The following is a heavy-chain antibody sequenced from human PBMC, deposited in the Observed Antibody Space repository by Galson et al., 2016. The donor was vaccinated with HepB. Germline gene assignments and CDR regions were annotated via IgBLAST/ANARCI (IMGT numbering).Heavy chain of an antibody. CDR2: IEQDSRTI. CDR1: GFTFSNHW. CDR3: ARVGASTWAEDIDY. D-gene: IGHD3-10*01. Sequence: SLRLSCAASGFTFSNHWMSWVRQAPGKGLEWVATIEQDSRTIHYMDSVKGRFTISRDNAKNSLYLQMDDLRAEDTALYYCARVGASTWAEDIDYWGQGTLVTVSS. V-gene: IGHV3-7*01. J-gene: IGHJ4*02.